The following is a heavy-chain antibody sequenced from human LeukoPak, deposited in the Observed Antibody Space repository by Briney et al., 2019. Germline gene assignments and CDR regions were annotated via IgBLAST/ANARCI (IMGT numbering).Heavy chain of an antibody. J-gene: IGHJ4*02. D-gene: IGHD7-27*01. Sequence: GGSLRLPCAASGFTFSSYAMNWVRQAPGKGLEWVSAIPGGGGSTYYADSVKGRFTISRDNSKNTLYLQMNSLRDEDTAVYYCAKDHPDWGSSFQYWGQGTLVTVSS. V-gene: IGHV3-23*01. CDR1: GFTFSSYA. CDR3: AKDHPDWGSSFQY. CDR2: IPGGGGST.